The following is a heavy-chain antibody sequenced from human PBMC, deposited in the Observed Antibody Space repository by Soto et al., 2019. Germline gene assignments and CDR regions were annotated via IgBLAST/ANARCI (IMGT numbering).Heavy chain of an antibody. D-gene: IGHD6-13*01. V-gene: IGHV4-59*12. CDR3: ARPPIAAAGSDNPHYYYYMDV. CDR1: GGSISSYY. CDR2: INYSGST. Sequence: PSETLSLTCTVSGGSISSYYWSWIRQPPGKGLEWIGEINYSGSTNYNPSLKSRVTISVDTSKNQFSLKLSSVTAADTAVYYCARPPIAAAGSDNPHYYYYMDVWGKGTTVTVSS. J-gene: IGHJ6*03.